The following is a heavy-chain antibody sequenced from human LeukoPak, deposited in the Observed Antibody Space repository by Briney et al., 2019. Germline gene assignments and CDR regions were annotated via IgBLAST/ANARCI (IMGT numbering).Heavy chain of an antibody. J-gene: IGHJ4*02. CDR3: ASLVRGYYDSSTEYYFDY. V-gene: IGHV1-69*04. CDR2: IIPILGIA. D-gene: IGHD3-22*01. CDR1: GGTFSSYA. Sequence: GSSVKVSCKASGGTFSSYAISWVRQAPGQGLEWMGRIIPILGIANYAQKFQGRVTITADKSTSTAYMELSSLRSEDTAVYYCASLVRGYYDSSTEYYFDYWGQGTLVTVSS.